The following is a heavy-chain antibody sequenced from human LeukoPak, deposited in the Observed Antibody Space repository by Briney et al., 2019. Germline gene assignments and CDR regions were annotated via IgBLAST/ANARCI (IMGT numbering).Heavy chain of an antibody. J-gene: IGHJ6*03. CDR2: ISSTGGTA. D-gene: IGHD3-10*01. Sequence: GGSLRLSCAASGFTFSSFGMSWVRQAPGKGLEWVSSISSTGGTAYYADSVKGRFTISRNNTKNMLYLQMNSQRAEDTAVYYCARVWRFGDYYMDVWGKGTTVTVSS. V-gene: IGHV3-23*01. CDR3: ARVWRFGDYYMDV. CDR1: GFTFSSFG.